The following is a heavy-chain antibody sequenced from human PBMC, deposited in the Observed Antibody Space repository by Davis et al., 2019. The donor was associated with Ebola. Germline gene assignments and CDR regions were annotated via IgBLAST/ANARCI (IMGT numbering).Heavy chain of an antibody. J-gene: IGHJ5*02. CDR2: INPSGGST. V-gene: IGHV1-46*01. Sequence: ASVKVSCKASGYTFTSYYMHWVRQAPGQGLEWMGIINPSGGSTSYAQKFQGRVTITRDTSASTAYMELSSLRSEDTAVYYCARGGADKRWLQLKSWFDPWGQGTLVTVSS. CDR1: GYTFTSYY. D-gene: IGHD5-24*01. CDR3: ARGGADKRWLQLKSWFDP.